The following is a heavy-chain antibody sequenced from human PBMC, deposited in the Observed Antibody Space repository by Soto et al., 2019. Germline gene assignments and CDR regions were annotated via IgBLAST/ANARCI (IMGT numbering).Heavy chain of an antibody. CDR1: GFTVSSNY. CDR2: IYSGGST. D-gene: IGHD4-4*01. V-gene: IGHV3-66*01. J-gene: IGHJ6*03. CDR3: ASDSNYNYYYYMDV. Sequence: GGSLRLSCAASGFTVSSNYMSWVRQAPGKGLEWVSVIYSGGSTYYADSVKGRFTISRDNSKNTLYLQMNSLRAEDTAVYYCASDSNYNYYYYMDVWGKGTTVTVSS.